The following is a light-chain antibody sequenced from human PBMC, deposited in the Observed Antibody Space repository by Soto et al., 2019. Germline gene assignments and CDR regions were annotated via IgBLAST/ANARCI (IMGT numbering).Light chain of an antibody. J-gene: IGLJ1*01. CDR3: SSYTTSSTPV. V-gene: IGLV2-14*04. Sequence: SGSPGQSITISCTGTSSDVGGYNYVSWYQQHPGKAPKLMIFDVSNRPSGVFNRFSGSKSGNTASLTISGLQAEDEADYYCSSYTTSSTPVFGTGTKVTVL. CDR2: DVS. CDR1: SSDVGGYNY.